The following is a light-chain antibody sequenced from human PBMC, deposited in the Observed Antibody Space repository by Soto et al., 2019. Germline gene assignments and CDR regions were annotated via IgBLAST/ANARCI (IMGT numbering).Light chain of an antibody. CDR3: SSHTSSSTPYV. J-gene: IGLJ1*01. V-gene: IGLV2-14*02. Sequence: QSVLTQPASVSGSPGQSITISCTGTSSDVGSYNLVSWYQQHPGKAPKLIIYDVSSRPSGVSNRFSGSKSGHTASLTISGLQAEDEADYYCSSHTSSSTPYVFGTGTKVTV. CDR2: DVS. CDR1: SSDVGSYNL.